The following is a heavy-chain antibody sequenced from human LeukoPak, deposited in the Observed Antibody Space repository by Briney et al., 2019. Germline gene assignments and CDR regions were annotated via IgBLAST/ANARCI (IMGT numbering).Heavy chain of an antibody. CDR3: AREYSAGWFDP. CDR1: GFTFSSYG. CDR2: IWYDGSNK. J-gene: IGHJ5*02. Sequence: PGRSLRLSCAASGFTFSSYGMHWVRQAPGKGLEWVAVIWYDGSNKFYADSVKGRFTIFRDNSKNTLYLQMNSLRAEDTAVYYCAREYSAGWFDPWGQGTLVTVSS. D-gene: IGHD6-13*01. V-gene: IGHV3-33*01.